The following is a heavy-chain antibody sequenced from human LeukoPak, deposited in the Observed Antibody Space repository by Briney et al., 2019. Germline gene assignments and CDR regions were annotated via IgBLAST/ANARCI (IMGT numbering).Heavy chain of an antibody. V-gene: IGHV3-7*01. CDR2: INDVGSDK. Sequence: PGGSLRLSCAASGFTFSDYNMSWARQAPGKGLEWVGNINDVGSDKYYVDSVNGRFTFSRDNVKSLLYLQMNNLRAEDTAVYYCARHVAAGTVDYWGQGTLVTVSS. J-gene: IGHJ4*02. CDR3: ARHVAAGTVDY. CDR1: GFTFSDYN. D-gene: IGHD6-13*01.